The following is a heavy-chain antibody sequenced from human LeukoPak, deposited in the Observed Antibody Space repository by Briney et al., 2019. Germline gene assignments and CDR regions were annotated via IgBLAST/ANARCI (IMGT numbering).Heavy chain of an antibody. CDR1: GYTFTSCD. CDR2: ISTYNGNT. V-gene: IGHV1-18*01. CDR3: VRGGSSSGYDY. D-gene: IGHD5-18*01. Sequence: GASVKVSCKASGYTFTSCDISWVRQAPGQGLEWMGWISTYNGNTNYAQKFQGRVTVTTDTSTSTAYMELRSLTSDDTAVYYCVRGGSSSGYDYWGQGTLVTVSS. J-gene: IGHJ4*02.